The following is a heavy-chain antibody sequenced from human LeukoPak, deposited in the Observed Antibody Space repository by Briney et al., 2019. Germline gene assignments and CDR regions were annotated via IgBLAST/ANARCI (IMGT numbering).Heavy chain of an antibody. D-gene: IGHD3-10*02. CDR3: AELGITMIGGV. J-gene: IGHJ6*04. CDR2: ISSSGSTI. Sequence: GGSLRLSCAASGFTFSSYEMNWVRQAPGKGLEWVSYISSSGSTIYYADSAKGRFTISRDNAKNSLYLQMNSLRAEDTAVYYCAELGITMIGGVWGKGTTITISS. CDR1: GFTFSSYE. V-gene: IGHV3-48*03.